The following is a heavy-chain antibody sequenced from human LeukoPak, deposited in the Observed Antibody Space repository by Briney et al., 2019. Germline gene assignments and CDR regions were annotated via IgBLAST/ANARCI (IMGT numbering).Heavy chain of an antibody. J-gene: IGHJ5*02. CDR1: GGSIRFYY. CDR3: ARNGAAAGSDWFDP. D-gene: IGHD6-13*01. V-gene: IGHV4-59*01. CDR2: IYYCVST. Sequence: SETLSLTCTVSGGSIRFYYWSWIRQPPGKGLEWIGYIYYCVSTNYNPSLKSRVTISIDTSKNQFSLKLSSVTAADTAVYYCARNGAAAGSDWFDPWGQGTLVTVSS.